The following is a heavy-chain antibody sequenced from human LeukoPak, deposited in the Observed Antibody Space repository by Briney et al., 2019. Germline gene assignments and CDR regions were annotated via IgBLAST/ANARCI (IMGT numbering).Heavy chain of an antibody. CDR1: GFAFSSFE. V-gene: IGHV3-48*03. CDR2: ISSSGSTI. J-gene: IGHJ4*02. D-gene: IGHD3-22*01. Sequence: GGSLRLSCAASGFAFSSFEMNWVRQAPGKGLEWLSYISSSGSTIYYADSVKGRFTISRDNAKNSLYLQMNSLRSEDTAAYYCARDYYDSSGRFDYWGQGTLVTVSS. CDR3: ARDYYDSSGRFDY.